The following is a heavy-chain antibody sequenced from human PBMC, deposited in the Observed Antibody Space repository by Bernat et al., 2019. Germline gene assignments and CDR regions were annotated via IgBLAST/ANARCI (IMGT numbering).Heavy chain of an antibody. CDR3: ARQGGGYYFDY. J-gene: IGHJ4*02. CDR1: GGSISSYY. Sequence: QVQLQESGPGLVKPSETLSLTCTVSGGSISSYYWSWIRQPPGKGLEWIGYIYYSGSTNYNPSLKSRVTISVDTSKNQFSLKLSSVTAADTAVYYCARQGGGYYFDYWGQGTLVTVSS. D-gene: IGHD1-26*01. CDR2: IYYSGST. V-gene: IGHV4-59*08.